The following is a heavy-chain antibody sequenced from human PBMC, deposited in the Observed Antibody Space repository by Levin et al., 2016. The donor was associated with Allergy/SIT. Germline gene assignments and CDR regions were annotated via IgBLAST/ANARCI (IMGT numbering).Heavy chain of an antibody. CDR2: IKVDGSEQ. CDR1: GFTFSSYE. V-gene: IGHV3-7*04. Sequence: GESLKISCAASGFTFSSYEMNWVRQAPGKGLEWVANIKVDGSEQYYVDSVRGRFTISRDNAKNSLYLQMNSLRAEDTAVYYCVRAPHGFDVWGQGTVVTVSS. CDR3: VRAPHGFDV. J-gene: IGHJ3*01.